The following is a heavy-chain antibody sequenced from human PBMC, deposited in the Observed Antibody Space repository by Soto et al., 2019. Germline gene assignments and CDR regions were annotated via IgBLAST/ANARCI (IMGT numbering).Heavy chain of an antibody. Sequence: EVQLVESGGGLVKPGGSLRLSCAASGFTFSNAWMSWVRQAPGKGLEWVGRIKSKTDGGTTYYAAPVKGRFTISRDETKNTMYLKMNSLKAEDTAVYNCATDQTLREQLVDLGLDACDIWGQGTMVTVSS. D-gene: IGHD6-6*01. CDR2: IKSKTDGGTT. J-gene: IGHJ3*02. CDR3: ATDQTLREQLVDLGLDACDI. V-gene: IGHV3-15*01. CDR1: GFTFSNAW.